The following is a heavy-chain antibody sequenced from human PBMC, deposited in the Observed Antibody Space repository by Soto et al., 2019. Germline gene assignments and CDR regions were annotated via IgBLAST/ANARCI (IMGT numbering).Heavy chain of an antibody. V-gene: IGHV1-69*13. CDR1: GGTFRIYA. J-gene: IGHJ4*02. CDR2: IIPLLNST. D-gene: IGHD1-26*01. Sequence: AASVKVSCKASGGTFRIYAINWVRQAPGQGLEWMGGIIPLLNSTNYAQKFQGRVAITADESTSTAYMELSSLKSEDTAVYYCAHERGKFQLLHRFDYWGPGTLVTVSS. CDR3: AHERGKFQLLHRFDY.